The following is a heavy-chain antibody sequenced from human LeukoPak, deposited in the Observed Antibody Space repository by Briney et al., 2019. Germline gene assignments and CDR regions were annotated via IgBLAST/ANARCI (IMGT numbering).Heavy chain of an antibody. J-gene: IGHJ3*02. D-gene: IGHD2-21*02. CDR2: IIPIFGTA. CDR3: ARGGRCAVVTSCGAFDI. V-gene: IGHV1-69*13. CDR1: GGTFSSYA. Sequence: VKVSCKASGGTFSSYAISWVRQAPGQGLEWMGGIIPIFGTANYAQKFQGRVTITADESTSTAYMELSSLRSEDTAVYYCARGGRCAVVTSCGAFDIWGQGTMVTVSS.